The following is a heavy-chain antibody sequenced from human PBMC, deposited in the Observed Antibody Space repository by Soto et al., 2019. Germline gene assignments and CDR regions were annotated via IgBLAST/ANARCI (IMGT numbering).Heavy chain of an antibody. CDR1: DDSINSDKYY. V-gene: IGHV4-39*01. J-gene: IGHJ4*02. CDR3: ARLEGLATISYYFDF. CDR2: IYYRGNA. Sequence: QLQLQESGPGLVKPSETLSLTCSVSDDSINSDKYYWGWIRQPPRKGLKWIGSIYYRGNAYYNPSRQTRVTIPLDKSKSQFSLKLNSVTAADSAVYFCARLEGLATISYYFDFWGPGALVTVSS. D-gene: IGHD5-12*01.